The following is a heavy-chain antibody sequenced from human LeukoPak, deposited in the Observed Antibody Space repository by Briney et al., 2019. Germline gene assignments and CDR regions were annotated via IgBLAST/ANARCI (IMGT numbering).Heavy chain of an antibody. V-gene: IGHV3-21*01. CDR3: ARGGYGDYWRFDY. J-gene: IGHJ4*02. CDR1: GFTFSSYS. D-gene: IGHD4-17*01. CDR2: ISSASTYI. Sequence: GGSLRLSCAASGFTFSSYSFNWVRQAPGKGLEWVSSISSASTYISYAGSVKGRFTISRDNAKNSLYLQMNSLRAEDTAVYYCARGGYGDYWRFDYWGQGTLVTVSS.